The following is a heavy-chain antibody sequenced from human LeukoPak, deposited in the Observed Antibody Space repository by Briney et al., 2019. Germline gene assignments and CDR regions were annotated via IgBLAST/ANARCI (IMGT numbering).Heavy chain of an antibody. CDR1: GDSVSSKSST. J-gene: IGHJ4*02. CDR2: TYYRSKWKS. CDR3: ARGAAAIRGGIDY. D-gene: IGHD6-13*01. V-gene: IGHV6-1*01. Sequence: SQTLSLTCAISGDSVSSKSSTWYRVRQSPSRGLEWLGRTYYRSKWKSDYALSVKSRITINPDTSKNQFTLQLKPVTSEDTAVYYCARGAAAIRGGIDYWGQGTLVTVSS.